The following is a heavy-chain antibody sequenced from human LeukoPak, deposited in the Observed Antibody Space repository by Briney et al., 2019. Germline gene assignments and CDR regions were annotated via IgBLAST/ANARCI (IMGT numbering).Heavy chain of an antibody. Sequence: GGSLRLSCAASGFTFSSYGMHWVRQAPGKGLEWVAFIRFDGNNKYYADSVKGRFTISRDNSKNSLYLQMNSLRAEDTALYHCARALVVITYRGAFDIWGQGTMVTVSS. CDR2: IRFDGNNK. J-gene: IGHJ3*02. D-gene: IGHD3-22*01. CDR1: GFTFSSYG. V-gene: IGHV3-30*02. CDR3: ARALVVITYRGAFDI.